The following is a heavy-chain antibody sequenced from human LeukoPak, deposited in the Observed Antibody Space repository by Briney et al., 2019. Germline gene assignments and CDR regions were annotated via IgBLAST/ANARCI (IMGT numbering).Heavy chain of an antibody. V-gene: IGHV3-21*01. J-gene: IGHJ3*02. CDR1: GFTFSSYS. D-gene: IGHD1-26*01. Sequence: GGSLRLSCAASGFTFSSYSMNWVRQAPGKGLEWVSSISSSSSYIYYADSVKGRFTISRDNAKNSLYLQMNSLRAEDTAVYYCVRDRVYRGSYPDAFDIWGQGTMVTVSS. CDR3: VRDRVYRGSYPDAFDI. CDR2: ISSSSSYI.